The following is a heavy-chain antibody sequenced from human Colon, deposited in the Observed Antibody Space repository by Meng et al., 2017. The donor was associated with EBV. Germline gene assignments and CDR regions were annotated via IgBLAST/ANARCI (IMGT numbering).Heavy chain of an antibody. Sequence: QGQLRDGGAGLLKPSDALALHSAVNGGSLSGAYWNWIRQPPGKGLEWIGEIIHGGSPSYNPSLKSRVTISIDTSKNQLSLMLSSVTAADTAVYYCARRPTGIDYWGQGTLVTVSS. D-gene: IGHD2-8*02. J-gene: IGHJ4*02. V-gene: IGHV4-34*12. CDR3: ARRPTGIDY. CDR2: IIHGGSP. CDR1: GGSLSGAY.